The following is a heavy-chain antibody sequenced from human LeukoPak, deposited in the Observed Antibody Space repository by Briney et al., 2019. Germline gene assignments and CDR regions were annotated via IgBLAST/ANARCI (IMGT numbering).Heavy chain of an antibody. CDR3: ARDFRSSWLNWFDP. V-gene: IGHV1-69*13. D-gene: IGHD6-13*01. CDR1: GCTFSSYA. Sequence: SVKVSCKASGCTFSSYAISWVRQAPGQELEWMGGIIPIFGTANYAQKFQGRVTITADESTSTAYMELSSLRSEDTAVYYCARDFRSSWLNWFDPWGQGTLVTVSS. J-gene: IGHJ5*02. CDR2: IIPIFGTA.